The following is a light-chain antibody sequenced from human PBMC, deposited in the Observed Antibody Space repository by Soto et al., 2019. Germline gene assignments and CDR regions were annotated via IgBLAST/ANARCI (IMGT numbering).Light chain of an antibody. Sequence: EVVMTQSPATLSVSPGERVTFCCRASQTVTTNLAWYQHKPDQSPRLLISDASTGASGIPPRFSGSGSGTEFTLTIDRLQSADFAVYYCQQYDRWPVTFGGGTKVEIK. V-gene: IGKV3-15*01. CDR1: QTVTTN. CDR2: DAS. J-gene: IGKJ4*01. CDR3: QQYDRWPVT.